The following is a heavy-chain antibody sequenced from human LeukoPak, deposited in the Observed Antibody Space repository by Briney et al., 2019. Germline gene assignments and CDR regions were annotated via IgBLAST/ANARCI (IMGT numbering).Heavy chain of an antibody. Sequence: GASVKISCKASGYTFSNYDINWVRQASGQGLEWMGWMNPTSGNTGYAQQFQGRVTITRDTSVSTAYMELSSLRSEDTAVYYCVKDTDGQARADAPFDIWGQGTVVTVSP. V-gene: IGHV1-8*03. CDR2: MNPTSGNT. J-gene: IGHJ3*02. CDR1: GYTFSNYD. D-gene: IGHD2-15*01. CDR3: VKDTDGQARADAPFDI.